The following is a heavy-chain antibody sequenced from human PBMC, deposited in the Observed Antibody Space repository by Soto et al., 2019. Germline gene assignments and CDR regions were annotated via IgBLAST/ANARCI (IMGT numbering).Heavy chain of an antibody. Sequence: GGSLRLSCAASGFTFSSYAMSWVRQAPGKGLEWVSAISGSGGSTYYADSVKGRFTISRDNSKNTLYLQMNSLRAEDTAVYYCAKVRGSYSPPPPWFDPWGQGTLVTVSS. CDR2: ISGSGGST. CDR3: AKVRGSYSPPPPWFDP. CDR1: GFTFSSYA. J-gene: IGHJ5*02. D-gene: IGHD1-26*01. V-gene: IGHV3-23*01.